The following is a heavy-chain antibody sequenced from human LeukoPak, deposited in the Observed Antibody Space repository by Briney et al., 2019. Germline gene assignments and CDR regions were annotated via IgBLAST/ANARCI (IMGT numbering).Heavy chain of an antibody. CDR2: INQDGSEK. J-gene: IGHJ4*02. Sequence: GGSLRLSCAASGFTFSNYWMSWVRQAPGKGLEWVAIINQDGSEKYYVDSVTGRFTISRDNTKNSLYLQMSSLRAEDTAVYYCATWNSDWEFAYWGQGTLVSVSS. CDR3: ATWNSDWEFAY. D-gene: IGHD1/OR15-1a*01. V-gene: IGHV3-7*05. CDR1: GFTFSNYW.